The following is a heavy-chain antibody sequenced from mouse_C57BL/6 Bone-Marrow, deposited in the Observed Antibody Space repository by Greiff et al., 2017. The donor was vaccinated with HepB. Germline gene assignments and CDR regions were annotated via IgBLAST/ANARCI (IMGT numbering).Heavy chain of an antibody. J-gene: IGHJ3*01. CDR1: GYTFTDYY. CDR2: INPYNGGT. CDR3: AREGAWFAY. V-gene: IGHV1-19*01. Sequence: VQLQQSGPVLVKPGASVKMSCKASGYTFTDYYMNWVKQSHGKSLEWIGVINPYNGGTSYNQKFKGKTTLTVDKSSSTAYMELNSLTSEDSAVYYCAREGAWFAYWGQGTLVTVSA.